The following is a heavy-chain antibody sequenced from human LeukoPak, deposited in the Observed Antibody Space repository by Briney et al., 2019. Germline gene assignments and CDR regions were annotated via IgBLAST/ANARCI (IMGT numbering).Heavy chain of an antibody. D-gene: IGHD2-2*01. J-gene: IGHJ6*02. CDR3: ARESHCSSTSCFHYYYYYGMDV. Sequence: GGSLRFSCAASGFTFSSYSMNWVRQAPGKGLEWVSSISSSSSYIYYADSVKGRFTVSRDNAKNSLYLQMNSLRAEDTAVYYCARESHCSSTSCFHYYYYYGMDVWGQGTTVTVSS. V-gene: IGHV3-21*01. CDR2: ISSSSSYI. CDR1: GFTFSSYS.